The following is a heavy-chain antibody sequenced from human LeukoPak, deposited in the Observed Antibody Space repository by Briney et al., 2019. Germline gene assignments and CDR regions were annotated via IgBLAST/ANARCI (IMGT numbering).Heavy chain of an antibody. V-gene: IGHV3-21*01. Sequence: GGSLRLSCAASGFTFSSYSTNWVRQAPGKGLEWVSSISGSSSYIYYADSVKGRFTISRDNAKNSLYLQMNSLRAEDTAVYYCARDSIIAARPLDYWGQGTLVTVSS. CDR1: GFTFSSYS. CDR3: ARDSIIAARPLDY. CDR2: ISGSSSYI. J-gene: IGHJ4*02. D-gene: IGHD6-6*01.